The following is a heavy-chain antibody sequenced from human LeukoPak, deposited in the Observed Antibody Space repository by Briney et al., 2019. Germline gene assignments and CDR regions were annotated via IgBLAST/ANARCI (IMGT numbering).Heavy chain of an antibody. CDR3: ARDPLAVAGISPNWFDP. CDR1: GGSISSYY. D-gene: IGHD6-19*01. J-gene: IGHJ5*02. Sequence: PSETLSLTCTVSGGSISSYYWSWIRQPAGKGLEWIGRIYTSGSTNYNPSLKSRVTMSVATSKNQFSLKLSSVTAADTAVYYCARDPLAVAGISPNWFDPWGQGTLVTVSS. V-gene: IGHV4-4*07. CDR2: IYTSGST.